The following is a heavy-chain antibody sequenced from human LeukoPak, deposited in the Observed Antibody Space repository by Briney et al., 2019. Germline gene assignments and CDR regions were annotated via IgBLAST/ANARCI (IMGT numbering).Heavy chain of an antibody. CDR2: IYYTGST. CDR3: ARHRAYSSSSPFDY. V-gene: IGHV4-59*08. D-gene: IGHD6-6*01. J-gene: IGHJ4*02. Sequence: PSETLCLTCAVSGTSISSLYLSWIRQPPGKGLEWIGYIYYTGSTNYNPSLKSPVTIFVDTSKNQFSLRLSSVTAADTAVYYCARHRAYSSSSPFDYWGQGTLVTVSS. CDR1: GTSISSLY.